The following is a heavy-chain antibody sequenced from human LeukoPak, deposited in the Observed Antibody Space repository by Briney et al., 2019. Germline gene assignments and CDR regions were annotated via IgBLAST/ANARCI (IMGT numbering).Heavy chain of an antibody. Sequence: ASVKVSCKASGYTFTSYDISWVRQAPGQGLEWMGWISAYNGNTNYAQKLQGRVTMTTDTSTSTAYMELRSLRSDDTAVYYCARSTGRALYYYYYGMDVWGQGTTVTVSS. CDR3: ARSTGRALYYYYYGMDV. D-gene: IGHD5/OR15-5a*01. J-gene: IGHJ6*02. CDR2: ISAYNGNT. V-gene: IGHV1-18*01. CDR1: GYTFTSYD.